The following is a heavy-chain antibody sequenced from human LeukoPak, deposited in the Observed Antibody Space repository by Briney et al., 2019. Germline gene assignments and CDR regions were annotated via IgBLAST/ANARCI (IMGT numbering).Heavy chain of an antibody. CDR3: ARGFYYYGSGSYYQRYCYYYMDV. D-gene: IGHD3-10*01. V-gene: IGHV4-34*01. Sequence: SETLSLTCAVYGGSFSGYYWSWIRQPPGKGLEWIGEINHSGSTNYNPSLKSRVTISVDTSKNQFSLKLSSVTAADTAVYYCARGFYYYGSGSYYQRYCYYYMDVWGKGTTVTVSS. J-gene: IGHJ6*03. CDR1: GGSFSGYY. CDR2: INHSGST.